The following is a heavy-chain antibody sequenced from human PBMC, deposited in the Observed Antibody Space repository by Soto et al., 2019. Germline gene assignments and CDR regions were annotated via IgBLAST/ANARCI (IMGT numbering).Heavy chain of an antibody. V-gene: IGHV3-23*01. CDR1: GFTFSSYA. J-gene: IGHJ4*02. CDR3: AKDYYGSLPRVSRPHYFYY. Sequence: GGSLRLSCAASGFTFSSYAMSWVRQAPGKGLEWVSAISGSGGSTYYADSVKGRFTISRDNSKNTLYLQMNSLRAEDTAVYYCAKDYYGSLPRVSRPHYFYYWGQGTLVTVSS. D-gene: IGHD3-10*01. CDR2: ISGSGGST.